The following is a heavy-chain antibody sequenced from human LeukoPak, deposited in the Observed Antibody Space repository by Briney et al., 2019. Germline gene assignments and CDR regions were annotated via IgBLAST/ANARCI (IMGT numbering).Heavy chain of an antibody. D-gene: IGHD1-14*01. J-gene: IGHJ4*02. CDR3: ARGVEPLAANTLAY. CDR1: GFTVITND. V-gene: IGHV3-53*01. CDR2: LYSDGNT. Sequence: PGGSLTLSCAASGFTVITNDMTWVRQAPGKGLEWVSVLYSDGNTKYADSVQGRFTISRDNSKNNLYLEMNSLSPDDTAVYYCARGVEPLAANTLAYWGQGTLVTVSS.